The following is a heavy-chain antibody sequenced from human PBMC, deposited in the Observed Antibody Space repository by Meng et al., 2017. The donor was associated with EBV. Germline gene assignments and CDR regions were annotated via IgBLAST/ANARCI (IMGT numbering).Heavy chain of an antibody. CDR2: IIPAGGNT. J-gene: IGHJ4*02. Sequence: MHLVQAGAEVQKPGSSVKVSCKASGDTFTKYGITWVRQAPGQGLEWMGIIIPAGGNTNYAQKFRGRFTMTRDTSTSTVYMDLSILTSEDTAVYYCVRELVGGTFDYWGQGTLVTVSS. CDR1: GDTFTKYG. CDR3: VRELVGGTFDY. D-gene: IGHD1/OR15-1a*01. V-gene: IGHV1-46*01.